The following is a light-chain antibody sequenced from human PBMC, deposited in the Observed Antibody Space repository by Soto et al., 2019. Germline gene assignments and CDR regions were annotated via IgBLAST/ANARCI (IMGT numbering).Light chain of an antibody. V-gene: IGLV1-44*01. J-gene: IGLJ1*01. CDR3: AAWDYSLNAL. Sequence: QSVLTQPPSASGTPGQSVTISCSGSSSNIADNPVNWYRHLPGAAPTLLIYLDDQRPSGVPDRFSASKSGTSASLVISGLQPGDEADYYCAAWDYSLNALFGTGTKVTVL. CDR2: LDD. CDR1: SSNIADNP.